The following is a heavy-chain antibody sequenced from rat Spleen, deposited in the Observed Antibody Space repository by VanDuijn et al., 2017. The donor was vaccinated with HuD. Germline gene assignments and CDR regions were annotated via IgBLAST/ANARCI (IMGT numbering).Heavy chain of an antibody. D-gene: IGHD1-10*01. CDR1: DYSITSSY. Sequence: EVRLQESGPGLVKPSQSLSLTCSVTDYSITSSYGWSWIRKFPGSKMEYIGHISYSGSTNYNPSLKSRISITRDTSKNQFFLQLNSVTTEDTATYYCARRTGQVYNNYFDYWGQGVMVTVSS. J-gene: IGHJ2*01. CDR2: ISYSGST. V-gene: IGHV3-1*01. CDR3: ARRTGQVYNNYFDY.